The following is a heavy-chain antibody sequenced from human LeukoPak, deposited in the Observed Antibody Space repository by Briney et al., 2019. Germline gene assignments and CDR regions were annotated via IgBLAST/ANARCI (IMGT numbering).Heavy chain of an antibody. CDR1: GFTFSSYW. CDR3: AKGDIVVVPAATDY. J-gene: IGHJ4*02. V-gene: IGHV3-7*03. Sequence: GGSLRLSCAASGFTFSSYWMSWVRQAPGKGLEWVANIKQDGSEKYYVDSVKGRFTISRDNAKNSLYLQMNSLRAEDTAVYYCAKGDIVVVPAATDYWGQGTLVTVSS. CDR2: IKQDGSEK. D-gene: IGHD2-2*01.